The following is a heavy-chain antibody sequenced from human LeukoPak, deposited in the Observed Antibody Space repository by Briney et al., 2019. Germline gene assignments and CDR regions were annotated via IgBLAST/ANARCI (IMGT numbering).Heavy chain of an antibody. Sequence: GASVKVSCKASGYTFTSYAMNWVRQAPGQGLEWMGWINTNTGNPTYAQGFTGRFVFSLDTPVSTAYLQISSLKAEDTAVYYCARDGEWGQPFDYWGQGTLVTVSS. CDR3: ARDGEWGQPFDY. CDR2: INTNTGNP. D-gene: IGHD3-10*01. V-gene: IGHV7-4-1*02. CDR1: GYTFTSYA. J-gene: IGHJ4*02.